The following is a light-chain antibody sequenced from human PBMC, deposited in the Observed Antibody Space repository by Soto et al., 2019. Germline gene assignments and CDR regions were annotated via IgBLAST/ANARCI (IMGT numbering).Light chain of an antibody. V-gene: IGKV1-39*01. CDR3: QQSYSTPS. CDR1: QSISSY. J-gene: IGKJ4*02. Sequence: DIQMTQSPSSLSASVGDRVTITCRASQSISSYLNWYQQKPGKAPKLLIYDTSNLQSGVPSRFSGSASGTDFTLTISSLQPEDFATYYCQQSYSTPSFGGGTKVEIK. CDR2: DTS.